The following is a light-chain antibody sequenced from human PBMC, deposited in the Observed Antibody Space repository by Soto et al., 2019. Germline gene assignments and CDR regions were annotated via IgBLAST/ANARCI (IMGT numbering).Light chain of an antibody. CDR2: DVS. CDR1: SSDVGGYNY. J-gene: IGLJ2*01. Sequence: QSALTQPASVSGSPGQSITISCTGTSSDVGGYNYVSWYQQHPGKAPKLMIYDVSNWPSGASNRFSGSKSGNTASLTISGLQAEDEADYYCSSYTSSSTLVFGGGTKLTVL. V-gene: IGLV2-14*01. CDR3: SSYTSSSTLV.